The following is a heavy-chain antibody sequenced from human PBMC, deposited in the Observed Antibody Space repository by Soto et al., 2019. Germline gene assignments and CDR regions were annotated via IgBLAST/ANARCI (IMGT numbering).Heavy chain of an antibody. CDR1: GFTFSSYG. Sequence: QVQLVESGGGVVQPGRSLRLSCAASGFTFSSYGMHWVRQAPGKGLVWVAVISYDGSNKYYADSVKGRFTISRDNSKNTLYLQMNSLRAEDTAVYYCAKDSSFLLFDYWGQGTLVTVSS. CDR3: AKDSSFLLFDY. CDR2: ISYDGSNK. J-gene: IGHJ4*02. D-gene: IGHD2-15*01. V-gene: IGHV3-30*18.